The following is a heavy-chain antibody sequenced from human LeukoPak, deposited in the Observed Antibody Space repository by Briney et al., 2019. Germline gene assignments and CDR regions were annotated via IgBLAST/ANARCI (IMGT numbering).Heavy chain of an antibody. CDR3: ARGPRLDYYDSSGYGNYHAFDI. J-gene: IGHJ3*02. V-gene: IGHV4-38-2*02. CDR1: GYSISSGYY. Sequence: SETLSLTCTVSGYSISSGYYWGWIRQPPGKGLEWIGEINHSGSTNYNPSLKSRVTISVDTSKNQFSLKLSSVTAADTAVYYCARGPRLDYYDSSGYGNYHAFDIWGQGTMVTVSS. CDR2: INHSGST. D-gene: IGHD3-22*01.